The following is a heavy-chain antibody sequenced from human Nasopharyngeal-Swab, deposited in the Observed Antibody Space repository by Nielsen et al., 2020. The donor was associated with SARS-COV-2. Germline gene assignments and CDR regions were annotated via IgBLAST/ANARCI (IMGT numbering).Heavy chain of an antibody. Sequence: ASVKVSCKASGYTFTDYGISWVRQAPGQGLEWMGWISAYNGNTNYAQKLQGRVTMTTDTSTSTAYMELRSLRSDDTAVYYCARDQRVGQWRLPGYWGQGTLVTVSS. CDR1: GYTFTDYG. CDR3: ARDQRVGQWRLPGY. V-gene: IGHV1-18*04. CDR2: ISAYNGNT. J-gene: IGHJ4*02. D-gene: IGHD6-19*01.